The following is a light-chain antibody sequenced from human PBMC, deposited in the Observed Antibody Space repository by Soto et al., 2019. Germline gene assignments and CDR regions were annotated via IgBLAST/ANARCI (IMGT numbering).Light chain of an antibody. CDR1: QSVASNY. CDR2: GAS. V-gene: IGKV3-20*01. CDR3: QQYGGSFRV. Sequence: EIVLTQSPGTLSLSPGERATLSCRASQSVASNYLGWYQQKPGQAPRLLIYGASSGATGIPDRFSGSGSGTDFTLTISRLEPEDFAVYYCQQYGGSFRVFGPGTKVDIK. J-gene: IGKJ3*01.